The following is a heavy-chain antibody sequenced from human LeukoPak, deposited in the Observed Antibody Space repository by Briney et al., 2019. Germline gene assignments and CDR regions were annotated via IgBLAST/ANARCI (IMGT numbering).Heavy chain of an antibody. D-gene: IGHD5/OR15-5a*01. CDR2: INHSGST. J-gene: IGHJ3*02. CDR3: ARALSVSAFDI. V-gene: IGHV4-39*07. Sequence: PSETLSLTCTVSGGSISSGSYYWSWIRQPPGKGLEWIGEINHSGSTNYNPSLKSRVTISVDTSKNQFSLKLSSVTAADTAVYYCARALSVSAFDIWGQGTMVTVSS. CDR1: GGSISSGSYY.